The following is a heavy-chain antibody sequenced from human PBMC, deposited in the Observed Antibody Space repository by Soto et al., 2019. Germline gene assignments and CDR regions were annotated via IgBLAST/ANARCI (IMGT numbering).Heavy chain of an antibody. D-gene: IGHD5-12*01. CDR1: GGTLSNHA. CDR2: IIPIFGTT. V-gene: IGHV1-69*12. Sequence: QVQVVQSGAEVKRPGSSVKVSCTASGGTLSNHAINWVRQAPGQGLEWMGVIIPIFGTTDYAQEFQGRVSFTADESTTTAYMELSSLRSEDTAMYYCATDQTREGTYDGNSLDYWGQGTLLTVSS. CDR3: ATDQTREGTYDGNSLDY. J-gene: IGHJ4*02.